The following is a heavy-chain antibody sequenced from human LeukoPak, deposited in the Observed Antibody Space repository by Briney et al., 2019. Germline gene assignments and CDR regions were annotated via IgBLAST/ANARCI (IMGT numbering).Heavy chain of an antibody. CDR3: ARRYYYDSSGSFDP. CDR1: GYTFTSYG. D-gene: IGHD3-22*01. Sequence: ASVKVSCTASGYTFTSYGISWVRQAPGQGLEWMGWISAYNGNTNYAQKLQGRVTMTTDTSTSTAYMELRSLRSDDTAVYYCARRYYYDSSGSFDPWGQGTLVTVSS. V-gene: IGHV1-18*01. J-gene: IGHJ5*02. CDR2: ISAYNGNT.